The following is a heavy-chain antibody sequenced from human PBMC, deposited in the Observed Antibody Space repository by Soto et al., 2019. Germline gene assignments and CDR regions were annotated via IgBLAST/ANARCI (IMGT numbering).Heavy chain of an antibody. D-gene: IGHD2-15*01. J-gene: IGHJ6*02. Sequence: QVQLVQSGAEVKKPGASVKVSCKASGYTFTSYGISWVRQAPGQGLEWMGWISGYNGNTNYAQKLQGRVTITTDNTTSTAYMELRSVRSDDTGVYYCARAGCSGGSCYSEIRYYYYGMDVWGQGTTVTVSS. CDR3: ARAGCSGGSCYSEIRYYYYGMDV. CDR2: ISGYNGNT. V-gene: IGHV1-18*01. CDR1: GYTFTSYG.